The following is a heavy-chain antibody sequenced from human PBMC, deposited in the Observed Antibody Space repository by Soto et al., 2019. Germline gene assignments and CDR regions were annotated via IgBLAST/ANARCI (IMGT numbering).Heavy chain of an antibody. J-gene: IGHJ5*02. Sequence: SVKVSCKASGGTFSSETITWVRQAPGQGLEWMGGIIPITDTANYAQNFQGRVTITADESTSTVYMELSSLRSEDTAVYYCATLVPAPIKLFPRLGWFDPWGQGTPVTVSS. CDR1: GGTFSSET. D-gene: IGHD2-2*02. CDR3: ATLVPAPIKLFPRLGWFDP. CDR2: IIPITDTA. V-gene: IGHV1-69*13.